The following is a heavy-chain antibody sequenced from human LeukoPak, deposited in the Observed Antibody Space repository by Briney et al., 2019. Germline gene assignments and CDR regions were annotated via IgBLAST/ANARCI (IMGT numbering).Heavy chain of an antibody. V-gene: IGHV1-8*01. Sequence: ASVKVSCKASGYTFTSYVINWVRQATGQGLEGMGWMNPNSGNTGYAQKFQGRVTMTRNTSISTAYMELSSLRSEDTAVYYCARGRGTIFGVVSYYYMDVWGKGTTVTVSS. J-gene: IGHJ6*03. CDR1: GYTFTSYV. CDR2: MNPNSGNT. CDR3: ARGRGTIFGVVSYYYMDV. D-gene: IGHD3-3*01.